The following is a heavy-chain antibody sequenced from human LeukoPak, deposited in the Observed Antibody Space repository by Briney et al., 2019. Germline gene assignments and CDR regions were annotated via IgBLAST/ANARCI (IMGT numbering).Heavy chain of an antibody. J-gene: IGHJ4*02. Sequence: GGSLRLSCAASGFTFDAFGMTWVRQAPGKGLEWVSAIRGDAGSTGYADSVKGRFTISRDNAKNSLYLQMNSLSVEDTALYCCARVWAWGSGNYFDNWGQGTLVTVSS. CDR3: ARVWAWGSGNYFDN. D-gene: IGHD7-27*01. V-gene: IGHV3-20*04. CDR2: IRGDAGST. CDR1: GFTFDAFG.